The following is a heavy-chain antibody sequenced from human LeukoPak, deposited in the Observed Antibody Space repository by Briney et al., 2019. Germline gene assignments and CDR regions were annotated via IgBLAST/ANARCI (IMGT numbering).Heavy chain of an antibody. CDR1: GYTFTSYG. D-gene: IGHD6-13*01. V-gene: IGHV1-18*01. CDR3: ARGVYEDSSSWPEYFQH. J-gene: IGHJ1*01. CDR2: ISAYNGNT. Sequence: ASVKVSCKASGYTFTSYGISWVRQAPGQGLEWMGWISAYNGNTNYVQKLQGRVTMTTDTSTSTAYMELRSLRSDDTAVYYCARGVYEDSSSWPEYFQHWGQGTLVTVSS.